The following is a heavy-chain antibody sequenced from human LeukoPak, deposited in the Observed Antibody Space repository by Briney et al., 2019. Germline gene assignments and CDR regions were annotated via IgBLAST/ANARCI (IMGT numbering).Heavy chain of an antibody. CDR1: GGTFSSYG. D-gene: IGHD3-3*01. CDR3: ARAALAYDFWSGYYSQATSGVDY. CDR2: ISAYNGNT. J-gene: IGHJ4*02. Sequence: SVKVSCKASGGTFSSYGISWVRQAPGQGLEWTGWISAYNGNTNYAQKLQGRVTMTTDTSTSTAYMELRSLRSDDTAVYYCARAALAYDFWSGYYSQATSGVDYWGQGTLVTVSS. V-gene: IGHV1-18*01.